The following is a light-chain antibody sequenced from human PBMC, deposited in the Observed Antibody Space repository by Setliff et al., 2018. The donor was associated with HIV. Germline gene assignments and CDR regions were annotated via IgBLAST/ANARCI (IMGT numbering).Light chain of an antibody. CDR2: AAS. Sequence: IRMTQSPSSISASTGDRVTITCRASQTIRNSLAWYQLKPGKAPKLLIYAASTLQPGVPSRFSGSGSGTDFTLTISCLQSEDFATYHCQQYYIYPGFGGGTKVDIK. CDR1: QTIRNS. J-gene: IGKJ4*01. V-gene: IGKV1-8*01. CDR3: QQYYIYPG.